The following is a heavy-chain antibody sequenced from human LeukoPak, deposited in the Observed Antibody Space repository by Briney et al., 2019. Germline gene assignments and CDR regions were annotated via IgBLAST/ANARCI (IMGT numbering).Heavy chain of an antibody. D-gene: IGHD6-13*01. V-gene: IGHV3-43*01. CDR1: GFNFEDYT. J-gene: IGHJ4*02. CDR2: ISWDGGNR. CDR3: AKDYSSSGPFDY. Sequence: GGSLRLSCAASGFNFEDYTMHWVRQAPGKGLEWVSLISWDGGNREYADSVKGRFTISRDNSRNSLFLQMNSLTTEDTAFYYCAKDYSSSGPFDYWGQGTLVTVSS.